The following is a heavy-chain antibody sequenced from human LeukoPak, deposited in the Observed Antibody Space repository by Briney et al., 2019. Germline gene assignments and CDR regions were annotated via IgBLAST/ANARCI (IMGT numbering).Heavy chain of an antibody. CDR3: ARGESSGIAAAVFDY. J-gene: IGHJ4*02. CDR1: GGSISSYY. V-gene: IGHV4-59*01. D-gene: IGHD6-13*01. CDR2: IYYSGST. Sequence: PSETLSLTCTVSGGSISSYYWSWIRQPPGKGLEWIGYIYYSGSTNYNPSLKSRVTISVDTSKNQFSLKLSSVTAADTAVYYCARGESSGIAAAVFDYWGQGTLVTVSS.